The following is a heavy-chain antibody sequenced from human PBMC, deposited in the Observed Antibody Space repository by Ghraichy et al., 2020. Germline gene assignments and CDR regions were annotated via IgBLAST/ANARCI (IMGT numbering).Heavy chain of an antibody. V-gene: IGHV3-23*01. Sequence: GGSLRLSCAASGFTFSSYAMSWVRQAPGKGLEWVSAISGSGGSTYYADSVKGRFTISRDNSKNTLYLQMNSLRAEDTAVYYCAKLGAAAGTDAYYYYYMDVWGKGTTVTVSS. CDR3: AKLGAAAGTDAYYYYYMDV. D-gene: IGHD6-13*01. CDR1: GFTFSSYA. J-gene: IGHJ6*03. CDR2: ISGSGGST.